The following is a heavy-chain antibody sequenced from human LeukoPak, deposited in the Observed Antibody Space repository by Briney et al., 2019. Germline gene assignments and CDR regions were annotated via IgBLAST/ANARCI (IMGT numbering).Heavy chain of an antibody. CDR1: GGSISSYY. CDR3: AREYDYVWGSYRYTGRAFDI. CDR2: IYYSGST. Sequence: SETPSLTCTVSGGSISSYYWSWIRQPPGKGLEWLGYIYYSGSTNYNPSLKSRVTISVDTSKNQFSLKLSSVTAADTAVYYCAREYDYVWGSYRYTGRAFDIWGQGTMVTVSS. J-gene: IGHJ3*02. V-gene: IGHV4-59*01. D-gene: IGHD3-16*02.